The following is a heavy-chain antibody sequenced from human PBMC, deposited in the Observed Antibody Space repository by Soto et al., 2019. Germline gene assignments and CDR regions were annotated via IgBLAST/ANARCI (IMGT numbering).Heavy chain of an antibody. J-gene: IGHJ4*02. Sequence: TLSLTCSVSGGSISGSYWSWIRQTPGKGLEWLGYVYYTGSTNYSPSLRSRVSISVDTSKNEFSLRLSSVTAADTAVYFCARSVAVPGAHIDYWGQGTQVTVSS. CDR3: ARSVAVPGAHIDY. V-gene: IGHV4-59*01. CDR2: VYYTGST. D-gene: IGHD6-19*01. CDR1: GGSISGSY.